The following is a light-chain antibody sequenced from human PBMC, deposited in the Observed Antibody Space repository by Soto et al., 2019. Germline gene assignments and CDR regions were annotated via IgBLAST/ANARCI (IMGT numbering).Light chain of an antibody. CDR2: DAS. CDR1: QSVSSY. V-gene: IGKV3-11*01. CDR3: QQRSNWPIT. J-gene: IGKJ5*01. Sequence: EIVMTQSPATLSVSPGDRATLSCRASQSVSSYFAWYQQKPGQAPRLLIYDASNRATGIPARFSGSGSGTDFTLTISSLEPEDFAVYYCQQRSNWPITFGQGTRLEI.